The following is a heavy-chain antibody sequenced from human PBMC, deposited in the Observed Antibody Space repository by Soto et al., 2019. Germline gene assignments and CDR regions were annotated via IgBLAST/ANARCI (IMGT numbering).Heavy chain of an antibody. J-gene: IGHJ4*02. CDR2: IYRTGST. CDR3: ASRDPGASVDY. V-gene: IGHV4-4*02. CDR1: VGSFTSNNW. D-gene: IGHD1-26*01. Sequence: PSETVSLTCAVSVGSFTSNNWWTWVRQPPGQGLEWIGEIYRTGSTNYNPSLKSRVTISLDKSEKQISLKVTSLTAADTAVYYCASRDPGASVDYWGQGTLVTVSS.